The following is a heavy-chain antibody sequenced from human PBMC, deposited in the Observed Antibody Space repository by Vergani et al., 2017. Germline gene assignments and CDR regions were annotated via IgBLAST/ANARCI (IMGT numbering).Heavy chain of an antibody. CDR3: ARKLPRYCSGGSCYPNDY. CDR1: GFTFSSYS. D-gene: IGHD2-15*01. J-gene: IGHJ4*02. CDR2: ISSSSSYI. V-gene: IGHV3-21*01. Sequence: EVQLVESGGGLVQPGGSLRLSCAASGFTFSSYSMNWVRQAPGKGLEWVSSISSSSSYIYYADSVKGRFTISRDNAKNSLYLQMNSLRAEDTAVYYCARKLPRYCSGGSCYPNDYWGQGTLVTVSS.